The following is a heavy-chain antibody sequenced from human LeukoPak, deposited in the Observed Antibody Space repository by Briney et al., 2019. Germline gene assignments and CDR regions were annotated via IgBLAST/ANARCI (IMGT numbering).Heavy chain of an antibody. V-gene: IGHV1-2*02. Sequence: ASVKVSCKASGYTFTGYYMHWVRRVPGQGLEWMGWINPNSGGTNYAQKFQGRVTMTRDTSISTAYMELSRLRSDDTAVYYCARVVTIFGVVIRCPDYWGQGTLVTVSS. J-gene: IGHJ4*02. CDR2: INPNSGGT. CDR3: ARVVTIFGVVIRCPDY. CDR1: GYTFTGYY. D-gene: IGHD3-3*01.